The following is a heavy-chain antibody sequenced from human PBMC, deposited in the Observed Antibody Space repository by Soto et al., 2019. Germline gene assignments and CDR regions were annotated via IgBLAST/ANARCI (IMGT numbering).Heavy chain of an antibody. CDR1: VYSFTSYC. J-gene: IGHJ6*02. Sequence: GESLKISCKGSVYSFTSYCISWLRQMPVKGLEWMGRIDPSDSYTNYSPSFQGHVHISADKSISTAYLQWSSLKASETAMYYCARLGSGSYYSMTYCYGMEIWGQGTPVTVSS. CDR3: ARLGSGSYYSMTYCYGMEI. CDR2: IDPSDSYT. V-gene: IGHV5-10-1*01. D-gene: IGHD3-10*01.